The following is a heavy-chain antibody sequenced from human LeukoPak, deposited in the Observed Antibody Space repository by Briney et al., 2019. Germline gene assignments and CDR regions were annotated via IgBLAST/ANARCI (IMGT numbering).Heavy chain of an antibody. D-gene: IGHD1-26*01. CDR1: GFTFSSYA. Sequence: GGTLRLSCAASGFTFSSYAMHWVRQAPGKGLEYVSAISSNGGSTYYANSVKGRFTISRDNSKNTLYLQMGSLRAEDMAVYYCARLVGGGHTAQGSGLDWLDYWGQGTLVTVSS. CDR3: ARLVGGGHTAQGSGLDWLDY. V-gene: IGHV3-64*01. J-gene: IGHJ4*02. CDR2: ISSNGGST.